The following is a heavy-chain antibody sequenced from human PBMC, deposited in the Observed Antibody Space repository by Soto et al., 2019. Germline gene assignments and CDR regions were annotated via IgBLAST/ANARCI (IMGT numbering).Heavy chain of an antibody. J-gene: IGHJ6*02. CDR2: INAGNGNT. CDR1: GYTFTSYT. Sequence: QVQLVQSGAEVKKPGASVKVSCKASGYTFTSYTIHWVRQAPGQRLEWMGWINAGNGNTKYSQKFQGRVTFPRDTSASTAYMELSSLRSEGTAVYYWAISAGIYDSSVMDVWGQGTTVTVSS. D-gene: IGHD2-15*01. V-gene: IGHV1-3*01. CDR3: AISAGIYDSSVMDV.